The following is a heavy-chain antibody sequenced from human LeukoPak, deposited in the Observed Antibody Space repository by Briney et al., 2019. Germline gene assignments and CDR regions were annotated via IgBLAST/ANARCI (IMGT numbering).Heavy chain of an antibody. Sequence: GGSLRLSCAASGFTFSSYAMHWVRQAPGKGLEWVAVISYDGSNKYYADSVKGRFTISRDNSKNTLYLQMNSLRAEDTAVYYCARAAAGTYAFDYWGQGTLVTVSS. CDR3: ARAAAGTYAFDY. V-gene: IGHV3-30-3*01. J-gene: IGHJ4*02. CDR2: ISYDGSNK. CDR1: GFTFSSYA. D-gene: IGHD6-13*01.